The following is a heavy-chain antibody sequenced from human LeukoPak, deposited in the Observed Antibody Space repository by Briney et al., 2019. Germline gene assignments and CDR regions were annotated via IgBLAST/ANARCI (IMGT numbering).Heavy chain of an antibody. CDR3: AKARYCSGGSCYQALIIDY. CDR1: GFTFSSYA. V-gene: IGHV3-30*04. CDR2: ISYDGGNK. D-gene: IGHD2-15*01. J-gene: IGHJ4*02. Sequence: PGGSLRLSCAASGFTFSSYAMHWVRQAPGKGLEWVAVISYDGGNKYYADSVKGRFTISRDNSKNTLYLQMNSLRAEDTAVYYCAKARYCSGGSCYQALIIDYWGQGTLVTVSS.